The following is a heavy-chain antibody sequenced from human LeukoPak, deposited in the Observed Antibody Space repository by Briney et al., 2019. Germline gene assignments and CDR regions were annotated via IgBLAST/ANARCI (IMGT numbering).Heavy chain of an antibody. CDR3: ATAKSSGYYYRPSDWSDP. CDR2: FDPEDGET. CDR1: GYTLTELS. D-gene: IGHD3-22*01. V-gene: IGHV1-24*01. J-gene: IGHJ5*02. Sequence: ASVKVSCKVSGYTLTELSMHWVRQAPGKGLEWMGGFDPEDGETIYAQKFQGRVTMTEDTSTDTAYMELSSLRSEDTAVYYCATAKSSGYYYRPSDWSDPWGQGTLVTVSS.